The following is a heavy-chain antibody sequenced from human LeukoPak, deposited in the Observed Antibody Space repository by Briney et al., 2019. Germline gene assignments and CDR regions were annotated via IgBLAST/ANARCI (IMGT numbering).Heavy chain of an antibody. CDR3: ASGSGSYYPFDY. CDR2: LYHSGST. V-gene: IGHV4-4*02. J-gene: IGHJ4*02. CDR1: GGSISSSNW. D-gene: IGHD1-26*01. Sequence: PSGTLSLTCAVSGGSISSSNWWSWVRQSPGKGLEWIGELYHSGSTNYNPSLKSRVTISVDKSKNQFSLKMTSVTAADTAVYYCASGSGSYYPFDYWGQGTLVTVSS.